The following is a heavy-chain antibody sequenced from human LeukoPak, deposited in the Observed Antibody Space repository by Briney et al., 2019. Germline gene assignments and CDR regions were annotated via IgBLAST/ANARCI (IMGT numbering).Heavy chain of an antibody. J-gene: IGHJ4*02. CDR1: GYTFTSYH. CDR2: INPSGGST. D-gene: IGHD1-26*01. Sequence: AASVKVSCKASGYTFTSYHMHWVRQAPGQGLEWMGIINPSGGSTSYAQKFQGRVTMTRDTSTSTVYMELSSLRSEDTAVYYCARAVGATTSLPYYDYWGQGTLVTVSS. V-gene: IGHV1-46*01. CDR3: ARAVGATTSLPYYDY.